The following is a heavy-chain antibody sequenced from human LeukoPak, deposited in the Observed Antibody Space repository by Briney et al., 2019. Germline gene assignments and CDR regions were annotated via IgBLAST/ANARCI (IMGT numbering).Heavy chain of an antibody. CDR2: IYTSGST. V-gene: IGHV4-4*07. CDR1: GGSISSYY. D-gene: IGHD3-22*01. Sequence: SETLSLTCTVSGGSISSYYWSWIRQPAGKGLEWIGRIYTSGSTNYNPSLKSRVTMSVDTSKNQFSLKLSSVTAADTAVYYCARTPDYYDSSGFDYWGQGTLVTVSS. J-gene: IGHJ4*02. CDR3: ARTPDYYDSSGFDY.